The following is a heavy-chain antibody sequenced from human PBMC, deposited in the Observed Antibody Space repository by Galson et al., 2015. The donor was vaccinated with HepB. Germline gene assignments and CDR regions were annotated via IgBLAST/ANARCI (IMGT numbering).Heavy chain of an antibody. V-gene: IGHV3-30*18. J-gene: IGHJ5*02. CDR1: GFTFSTCG. CDR3: AKDGGPSGTTPFLSDP. CDR2: ISYDGTNK. Sequence: SLRLSCAASGFTFSTCGMHWVRQAPGKGLEWVAVISYDGTNKYYADSVKGRFTISRDNSKNTLYLQMNSLRAGDTAVYYCAKDGGPSGTTPFLSDPWGQGTLVTVSS. D-gene: IGHD1-1*01.